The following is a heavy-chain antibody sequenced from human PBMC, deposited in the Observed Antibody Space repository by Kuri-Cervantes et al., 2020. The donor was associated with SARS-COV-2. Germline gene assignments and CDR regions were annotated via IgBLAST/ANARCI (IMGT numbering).Heavy chain of an antibody. CDR3: ARVRMVGSSSVPYYLDY. Sequence: GESLKISCAASGFTFSSYWMSWVRQAPGKGLEWVANIKQDGSERFYVDSVKGRFTISRDNAKNSLYLQMNSLRAEDTAVYYCARVRMVGSSSVPYYLDYWGQGTLVTVSS. V-gene: IGHV3-7*01. D-gene: IGHD6-6*01. CDR2: IKQDGSER. CDR1: GFTFSSYW. J-gene: IGHJ4*02.